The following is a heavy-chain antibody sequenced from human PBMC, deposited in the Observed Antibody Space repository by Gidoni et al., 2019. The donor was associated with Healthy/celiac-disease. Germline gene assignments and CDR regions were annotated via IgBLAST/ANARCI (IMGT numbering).Heavy chain of an antibody. D-gene: IGHD5-18*01. CDR2: ISYDGSNK. Sequence: QVQLVESGGGVVQPGRSLRLSCAASGFTFSSYGMHWVRQAPGKGLEGVAVISYDGSNKYYADSVKGRFTISRDNSKNTLYLQMNSLRAEDTAVYYCAKDLWPVYSYGSGADYWGQGTLVTVSS. J-gene: IGHJ4*02. CDR1: GFTFSSYG. V-gene: IGHV3-30*18. CDR3: AKDLWPVYSYGSGADY.